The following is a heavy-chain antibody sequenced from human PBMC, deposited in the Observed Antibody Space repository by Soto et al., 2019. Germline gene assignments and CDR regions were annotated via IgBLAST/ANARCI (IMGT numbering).Heavy chain of an antibody. V-gene: IGHV4-61*01. CDR1: GGSVSSGSYY. CDR2: IYYSGST. D-gene: IGHD3-10*01. CDR3: ARVITMVEGWFDP. J-gene: IGHJ5*02. Sequence: TLSLTCTVSGGSVSSGSYYWSWIRQPPGKGLEWIGYIYYSGSTNYNPSLKSRVTISVDTSKNQFSLKLSSVTAADTAVYYCARVITMVEGWFDPWGQGTLVTVSS.